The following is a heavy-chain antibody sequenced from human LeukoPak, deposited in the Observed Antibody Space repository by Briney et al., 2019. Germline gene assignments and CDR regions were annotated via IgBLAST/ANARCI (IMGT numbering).Heavy chain of an antibody. J-gene: IGHJ5*02. D-gene: IGHD2-2*01. CDR3: ARQYQSWFDP. CDR2: ISYDGSNK. CDR1: GFTFSRYA. Sequence: GGSLRLSCAASGFTFSRYAMHWVRQAPGKGLEWVAVISYDGSNKYYADSVKGRFTISRDNSKNTLYLQMNSLRAEDTAVYYCARQYQSWFDPWGQGTLVTVSS. V-gene: IGHV3-30*04.